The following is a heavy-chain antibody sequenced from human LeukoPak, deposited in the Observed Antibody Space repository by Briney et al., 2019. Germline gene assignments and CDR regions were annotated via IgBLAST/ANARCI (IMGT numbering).Heavy chain of an antibody. Sequence: GGSLRLSCAASGFTFSSYSMNWVRQAPGKGLEWVSSISSSSSYIYYADSVKGRFTISRDNAKNSLYLQMNSLRAEDTAVYYCARDGPDDYGDVGAFDIWGQGTMVTVSS. CDR1: GFTFSSYS. V-gene: IGHV3-21*01. J-gene: IGHJ3*02. CDR2: ISSSSSYI. CDR3: ARDGPDDYGDVGAFDI. D-gene: IGHD4-17*01.